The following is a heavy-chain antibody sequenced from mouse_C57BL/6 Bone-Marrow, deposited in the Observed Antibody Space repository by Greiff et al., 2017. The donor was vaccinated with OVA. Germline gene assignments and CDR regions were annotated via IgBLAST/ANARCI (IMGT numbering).Heavy chain of an antibody. J-gene: IGHJ3*01. CDR2: IYPGDGDT. D-gene: IGHD3-2*02. CDR1: GYAFSSSW. Sequence: LQESGPELVQPGASVKISCKASGYAFSSSWMNWVKQRPGKGLEWIGRIYPGDGDTNYNGKFKGKATLTADKSSSTAYMQLSSLTSEDSAVYFCARQLRRGFAYWGQGTLVTVSA. V-gene: IGHV1-82*01. CDR3: ARQLRRGFAY.